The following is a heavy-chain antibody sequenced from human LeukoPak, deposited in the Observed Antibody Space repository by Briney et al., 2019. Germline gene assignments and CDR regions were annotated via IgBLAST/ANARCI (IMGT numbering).Heavy chain of an antibody. CDR3: TRGHHYFVSGSYYNF. CDR2: INPNSGGT. J-gene: IGHJ4*02. CDR1: GYTFTGYY. D-gene: IGHD3-10*01. Sequence: GASVKVSCKASGYTFTGYYIFWVRQAPGPGLEWMGWINPNSGGTNYAQKFQGRVTMTRDTSISTAYMELSRLRSDDTAVFYCTRGHHYFVSGSYYNFWGQGTLVTVSS. V-gene: IGHV1-2*02.